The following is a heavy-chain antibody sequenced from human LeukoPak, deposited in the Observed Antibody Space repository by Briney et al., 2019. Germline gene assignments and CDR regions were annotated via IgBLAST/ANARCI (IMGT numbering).Heavy chain of an antibody. V-gene: IGHV1-18*01. CDR2: INANNGNT. CDR3: ARGPIAAAGDY. CDR1: GYTFTSYG. J-gene: IGHJ4*02. Sequence: ASVKVSCKASGYTFTSYGITWVRQAPGQGLEWMGWINANNGNTNYAQNLQGRVTMTRGTSTSTAYMEVRSLRSDDTAVYYCARGPIAAAGDYWGQGTLVTVSS. D-gene: IGHD6-13*01.